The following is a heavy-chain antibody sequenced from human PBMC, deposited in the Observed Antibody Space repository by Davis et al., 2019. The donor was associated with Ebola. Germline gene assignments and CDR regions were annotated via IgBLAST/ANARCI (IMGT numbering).Heavy chain of an antibody. V-gene: IGHV3-30*18. Sequence: GGSLRLSCAASEFTFSSYGMHWVRQAPGKGLEWVAVISYDGSNKYYADSVKGRFTISRDNSKNTLYLQMNSLRVEDTAVYYCAKDSRRFDYWGQGTLVTVSS. CDR2: ISYDGSNK. CDR1: EFTFSSYG. CDR3: AKDSRRFDY. J-gene: IGHJ4*02.